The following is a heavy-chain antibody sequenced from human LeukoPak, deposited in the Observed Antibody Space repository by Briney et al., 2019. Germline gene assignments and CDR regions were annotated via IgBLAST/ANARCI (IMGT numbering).Heavy chain of an antibody. D-gene: IGHD3-22*01. CDR2: IKGDGSEK. V-gene: IGHV3-7*05. CDR1: GFTFSTFW. CDR3: AKGNYYDSSGYLFDY. J-gene: IGHJ4*02. Sequence: QPGGSLRLSCAASGFTFSTFWMNWVRQAPGKGLEWVANIKGDGSEKYYVDSVKGRFTISRDNSKNTLYLQMNSLRAEDTAVYYCAKGNYYDSSGYLFDYWGQGTLVTVSS.